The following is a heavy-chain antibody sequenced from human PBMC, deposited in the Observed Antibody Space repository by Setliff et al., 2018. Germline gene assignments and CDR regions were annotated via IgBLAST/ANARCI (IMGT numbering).Heavy chain of an antibody. CDR2: ILFSGDT. Sequence: SETLSLTCAVSGYSISSGFSWVWIRQSPGKGLEWIGRILFSGDTYYNTSLNSRVTISADTSKNQFSLNLSSVTAADTAVYYCARDNRARHYMDVWGKGTTVTVSS. D-gene: IGHD3-10*01. V-gene: IGHV4-38-2*02. CDR1: GYSISSGFS. CDR3: ARDNRARHYMDV. J-gene: IGHJ6*03.